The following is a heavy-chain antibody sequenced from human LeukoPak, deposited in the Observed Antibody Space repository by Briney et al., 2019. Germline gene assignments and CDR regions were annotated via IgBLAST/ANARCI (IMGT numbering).Heavy chain of an antibody. V-gene: IGHV1-2*02. Sequence: ASVKVSCKASGYTFTGYYMHWVRQAPGQGLEWMGWINPNSGGTNYAQKLQGRVTMTTDTSTSTAYMELRSLRSDDTAVYYCARDFYCSGGSCYHHPSDYWGQGTLVTVSS. CDR2: INPNSGGT. CDR1: GYTFTGYY. J-gene: IGHJ4*02. D-gene: IGHD2-15*01. CDR3: ARDFYCSGGSCYHHPSDY.